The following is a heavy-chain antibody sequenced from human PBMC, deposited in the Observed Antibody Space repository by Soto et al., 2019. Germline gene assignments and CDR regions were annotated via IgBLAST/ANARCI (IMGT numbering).Heavy chain of an antibody. CDR2: IWYDGSNK. Sequence: QVQLVESGGGVVQPGRSLRLSCAASGLTFSAYDMHWVRQAPGKGLEWVAVIWYDGSNKYYADSVKGRFTISRDNSKNTLYLQMNSLRAEDTAVYDCARERGPFDYWGQGTLVTVSS. CDR1: GLTFSAYD. D-gene: IGHD3-10*01. J-gene: IGHJ4*02. V-gene: IGHV3-33*01. CDR3: ARERGPFDY.